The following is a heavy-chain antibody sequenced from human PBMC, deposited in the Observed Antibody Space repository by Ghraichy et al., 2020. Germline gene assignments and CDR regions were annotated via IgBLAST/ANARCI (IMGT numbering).Heavy chain of an antibody. D-gene: IGHD2-2*01. V-gene: IGHV3-21*01. CDR3: ARDQVGVVPAALDAFDI. CDR1: GFTFSSYS. J-gene: IGHJ3*02. CDR2: ISSSSSYI. Sequence: GGSLRLSCAASGFTFSSYSMNWVRQAPGKGLEWVSSISSSSSYIYYADSVKGRFTISRDNAKNSLYLQMNSLRAEDTAVYYCARDQVGVVPAALDAFDIWGQGTMVTVSS.